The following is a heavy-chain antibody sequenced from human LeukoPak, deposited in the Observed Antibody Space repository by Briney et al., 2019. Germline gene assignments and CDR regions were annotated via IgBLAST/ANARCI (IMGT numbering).Heavy chain of an antibody. J-gene: IGHJ4*02. Sequence: GESLKISCKGAGYSFSSYWIGWVRQMPGKGLEWMGIIYPGDSNTRYSPSFQGQVTMSADKSISTAYLQWSSLKASDTAIYYCARRPRGVCSSTSCYVDYWGQGTLVTVSS. CDR3: ARRPRGVCSSTSCYVDY. D-gene: IGHD2-2*01. CDR2: IYPGDSNT. CDR1: GYSFSSYW. V-gene: IGHV5-51*01.